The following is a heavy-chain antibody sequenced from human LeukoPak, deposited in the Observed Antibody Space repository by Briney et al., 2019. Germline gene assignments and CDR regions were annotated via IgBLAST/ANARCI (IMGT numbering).Heavy chain of an antibody. CDR3: AKVRDTRDWYKDAFDV. CDR1: GFTVSSNY. J-gene: IGHJ3*01. Sequence: PGGSLRLSCAASGFTVSSNYMSWVRQAPGKGLEWVSAITGTGGHTYYAASVEGRFTVSRDNSKNTLYLQMSSLRAEDTATYYCAKVRDTRDWYKDAFDVWGQGTRVTVSS. V-gene: IGHV3-23*01. D-gene: IGHD6-19*01. CDR2: ITGTGGHT.